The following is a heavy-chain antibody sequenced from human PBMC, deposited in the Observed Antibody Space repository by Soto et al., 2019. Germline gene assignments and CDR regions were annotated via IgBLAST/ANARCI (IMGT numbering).Heavy chain of an antibody. V-gene: IGHV3-30-3*01. CDR1: GFTFSSYA. J-gene: IGHJ4*02. Sequence: QVQLVESGGGVVQPGRSLRLSCAASGFTFSSYAMHWVRQAPGKGLEWVAVISYDGSNKYYADSVKGRFTISRDNYKNTLYLQMNSLRAEDTAVYYCARERTFTMVRGFDYWGQGTLVTVSS. CDR2: ISYDGSNK. CDR3: ARERTFTMVRGFDY. D-gene: IGHD3-10*01.